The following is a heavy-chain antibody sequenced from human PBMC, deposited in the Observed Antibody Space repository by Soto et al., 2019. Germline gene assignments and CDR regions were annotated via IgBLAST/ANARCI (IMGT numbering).Heavy chain of an antibody. J-gene: IGHJ6*03. CDR3: AKDSSGPRKGYYYCFYKDG. D-gene: IGHD6-19*01. V-gene: IGHV3-9*01. Sequence: GGSLRLSCAASGFTFDDYAMHWVRQAPGKGLEWVSGISWNSGSIGYADSVKGRFTISRDNAKNSLYLQMNSLRAEDTALYYCAKDSSGPRKGYYYCFYKDGWAKGNRGTVSS. CDR2: ISWNSGSI. CDR1: GFTFDDYA.